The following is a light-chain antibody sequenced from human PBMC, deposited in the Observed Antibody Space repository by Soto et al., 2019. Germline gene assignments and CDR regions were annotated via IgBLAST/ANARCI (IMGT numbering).Light chain of an antibody. V-gene: IGKV3-11*01. CDR2: DAS. CDR3: QQRSNWPRT. Sequence: EIVLTQSPATLSLSPGERGSLSCRASQSVGSSLAWYQQKPGQAPRLLIYDASNRATGIPARFSGSVSGTDFTLTISSLEPEDFAVYYCQQRSNWPRTFGQGTKVEIK. J-gene: IGKJ1*01. CDR1: QSVGSS.